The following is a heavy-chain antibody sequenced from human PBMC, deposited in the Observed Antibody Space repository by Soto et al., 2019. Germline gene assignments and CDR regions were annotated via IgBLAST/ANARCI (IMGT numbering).Heavy chain of an antibody. CDR3: ASPLGSGWYAVDY. D-gene: IGHD6-19*01. J-gene: IGHJ4*02. CDR2: IWYDGSNK. V-gene: IGHV3-33*01. CDR1: GFTFSSYG. Sequence: QVQLVESGGGVVQPGRSLRLSCAASGFTFSSYGMHWVRQAPGKGLEWVAVIWYDGSNKYYADSVKGRFTISRDNSKNTLYLQMNSLRAEDTAVYYCASPLGSGWYAVDYWGQGTLVTVSS.